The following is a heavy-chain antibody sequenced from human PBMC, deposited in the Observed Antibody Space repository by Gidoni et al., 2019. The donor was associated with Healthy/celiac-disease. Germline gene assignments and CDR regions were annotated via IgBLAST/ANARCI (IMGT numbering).Heavy chain of an antibody. V-gene: IGHV3-73*02. Sequence: EVQLVESGGGLVQPGGSLKLSCAASGFTFSGSAMHWVRQASGKGLEWVGRIRSKANSYATAYAASVKGRFTISRDDSKNTAYLQMNSLKTEDTAVYYCTRQRGDDRGGDWYAFDIWGQGTMVTVSS. CDR2: IRSKANSYAT. CDR3: TRQRGDDRGGDWYAFDI. D-gene: IGHD2-21*02. J-gene: IGHJ3*02. CDR1: GFTFSGSA.